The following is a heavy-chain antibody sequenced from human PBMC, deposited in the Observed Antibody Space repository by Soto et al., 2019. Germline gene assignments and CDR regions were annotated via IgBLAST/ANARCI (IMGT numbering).Heavy chain of an antibody. Sequence: PSETLSLTCTVSGGSISSGDYYWTWIRQPPGKGLEWIGYIYYSGSTYYNPSLKSRVTISVDTSKNQFSLKLRSVTAADTAVYYCARDHYVYDILTGYGYYYGMDVWGQGTTVT. J-gene: IGHJ6*02. CDR3: ARDHYVYDILTGYGYYYGMDV. D-gene: IGHD3-9*01. CDR2: IYYSGST. CDR1: GGSISSGDYY. V-gene: IGHV4-30-4*01.